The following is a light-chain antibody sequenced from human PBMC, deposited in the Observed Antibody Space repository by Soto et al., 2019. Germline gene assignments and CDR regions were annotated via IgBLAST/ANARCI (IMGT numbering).Light chain of an antibody. CDR3: QQYVTTPLT. V-gene: IGKV3-20*01. J-gene: IGKJ1*01. Sequence: EIVLTQSPGILSLSPGARATLSCRASQTVAYTSLAWYQQRPGQAPRLLIYGTSNRATGTPDRFIGSGSGTAFTLTISRLEPEYFAVYYCQQYVTTPLTFGQGTKVE. CDR1: QTVAYTS. CDR2: GTS.